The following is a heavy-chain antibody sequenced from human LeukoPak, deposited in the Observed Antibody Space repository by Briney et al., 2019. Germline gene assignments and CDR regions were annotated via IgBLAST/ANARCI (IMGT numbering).Heavy chain of an antibody. CDR3: ARASVRTYFDY. CDR2: LYSGGST. V-gene: IGHV3-66*01. Sequence: GGSLRLSCAASGFTVSSNYMSWVRQAPGKGLEWVSVLYSGGSTYYADSVKGRFTISRDNSKNTLYLQMNSLRAEDTAVYYCARASVRTYFDYWGQGTLVTVSS. CDR1: GFTVSSNY. D-gene: IGHD3-22*01. J-gene: IGHJ4*02.